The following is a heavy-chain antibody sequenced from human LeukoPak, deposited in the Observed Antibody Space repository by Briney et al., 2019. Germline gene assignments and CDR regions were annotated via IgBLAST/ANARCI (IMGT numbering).Heavy chain of an antibody. CDR3: ARPYYYDSRIDP. CDR2: MYYSGST. D-gene: IGHD3-22*01. Sequence: SQTLSLTCTVSGGSISSGDYYWSWIRQPPGKGLEWIAYMYYSGSTYYNPSLKSRVTMSADTSKNQLSLKLSSVTAADTAVYYCARPYYYDSRIDPWGQGILVNVSS. V-gene: IGHV4-30-4*01. CDR1: GGSISSGDYY. J-gene: IGHJ5*02.